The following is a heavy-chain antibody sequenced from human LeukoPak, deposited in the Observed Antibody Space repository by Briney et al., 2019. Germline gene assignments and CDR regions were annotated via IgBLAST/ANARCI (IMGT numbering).Heavy chain of an antibody. CDR1: GFTFGDYA. CDR3: TRFSGTTYYYYYYMDV. Sequence: GGSLRLSCTASGFTFGDYAMSWFRQAPGKGLEWVGFIRSKAYGGTTEYAASVKARFTISRDDSKSIAYLQMNSLKTEDTAVYYCTRFSGTTYYYYYYMDVWGKGTTVTVSS. V-gene: IGHV3-49*03. J-gene: IGHJ6*03. CDR2: IRSKAYGGTT. D-gene: IGHD1-1*01.